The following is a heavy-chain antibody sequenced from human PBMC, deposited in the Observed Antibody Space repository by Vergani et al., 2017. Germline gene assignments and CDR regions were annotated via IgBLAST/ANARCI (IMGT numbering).Heavy chain of an antibody. V-gene: IGHV3-33*01. CDR2: IWYDGSNK. D-gene: IGHD2-2*01. CDR1: GFTFSSYG. Sequence: QVQLVESGGGVVQPGRSLRLSYAASGFTFSSYGMHWVRQAPGKGLEWVAVIWYDGSNKYYADSVKGRFTISRDNSKNTLYLQMNSLRAEDTAVYYCARDPYIVVVPALYYYYGMDVWGQGTTVTVSS. CDR3: ARDPYIVVVPALYYYYGMDV. J-gene: IGHJ6*02.